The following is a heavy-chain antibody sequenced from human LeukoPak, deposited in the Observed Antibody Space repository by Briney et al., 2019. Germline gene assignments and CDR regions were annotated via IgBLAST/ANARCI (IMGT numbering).Heavy chain of an antibody. D-gene: IGHD3-22*01. CDR3: ARETYYYDSSGYEGYYYYYGMDV. CDR1: GGTFSRYA. Sequence: ASVKVSCKASGGTFSRYAVSWVRQAPGQGLEWMGIINPSGGSTSYAQKFQGRVTMTRDTSTSTVYMELSSLRSEDTAVYYCARETYYYDSSGYEGYYYYYGMDVWGQGTTVTVSS. J-gene: IGHJ6*02. V-gene: IGHV1-46*01. CDR2: INPSGGST.